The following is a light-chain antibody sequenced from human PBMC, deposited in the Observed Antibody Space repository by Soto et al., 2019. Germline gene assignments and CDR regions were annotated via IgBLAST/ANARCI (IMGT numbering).Light chain of an antibody. CDR1: QSINSW. Sequence: DIQMTQSPSTLSASLGDRVTVTCRASQSINSWLAWYQQKPGKAPKLLIYDASNLQSGVPSRFTGSGFGTEFTLTISSLQPDDFATYYCQQSYSTPTITFGQGTRLEIK. CDR3: QQSYSTPTIT. V-gene: IGKV1-5*01. CDR2: DAS. J-gene: IGKJ5*01.